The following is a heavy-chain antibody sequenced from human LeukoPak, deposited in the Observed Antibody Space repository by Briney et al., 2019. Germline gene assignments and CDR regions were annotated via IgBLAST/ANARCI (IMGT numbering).Heavy chain of an antibody. CDR2: IYPGDSDT. Sequence: PEESLKISCKGSGYIFTTYWIGWVRQMPGKGLEWMGIIYPGDSDTRYNPSFQGQVTISADKSISTAYLQWSSLKASDTAMYYCATGGNIVGSSYYFDYWGQGTLVTVSS. CDR3: ATGGNIVGSSYYFDY. D-gene: IGHD3-22*01. CDR1: GYIFTTYW. J-gene: IGHJ4*02. V-gene: IGHV5-51*01.